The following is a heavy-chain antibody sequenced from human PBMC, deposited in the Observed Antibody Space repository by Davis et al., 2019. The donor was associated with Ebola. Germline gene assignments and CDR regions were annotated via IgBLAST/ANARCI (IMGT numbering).Heavy chain of an antibody. Sequence: ASVKVSCNASGGTFSSYAISWVRQAPGQGLEWMGWISAYNGNTNYAQKLQGRVTMTTDTSTRTAYMELRGLRSDDTAVYYCARDLSDIFFYGMDVWGQGTTVTVSS. CDR1: GGTFSSYA. CDR3: ARDLSDIFFYGMDV. D-gene: IGHD3-9*01. V-gene: IGHV1-18*01. J-gene: IGHJ6*02. CDR2: ISAYNGNT.